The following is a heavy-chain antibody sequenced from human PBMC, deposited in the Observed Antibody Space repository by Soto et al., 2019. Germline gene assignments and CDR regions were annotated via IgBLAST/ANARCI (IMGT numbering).Heavy chain of an antibody. J-gene: IGHJ3*02. CDR3: ARDLEVLRYFASPYDALDI. CDR2: ISAYNGNT. CDR1: GYTFTSYG. Sequence: ASVKVSCKASGYTFTSYGISWVRQAPGQGLEWMGWISAYNGNTNYAQKLQGRVTMTTDTSTSTAYMELRSLRSDDTAVYYCARDLEVLRYFASPYDALDIWRQGIMVTVS. V-gene: IGHV1-18*01. D-gene: IGHD3-9*01.